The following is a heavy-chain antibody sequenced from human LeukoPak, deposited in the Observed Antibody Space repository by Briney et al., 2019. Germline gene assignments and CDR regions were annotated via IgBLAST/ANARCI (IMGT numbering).Heavy chain of an antibody. J-gene: IGHJ4*02. CDR2: IDHSGST. CDR1: GGSFSGYY. CDR3: ARGAVAGLYYFDY. V-gene: IGHV4-34*01. Sequence: SETLSLTCAVSGGSFSGYYWSWIRQPPGKGLEWIGEIDHSGSTNYNASLKSRVTISVDTSKNQSCLKLSSVTAADTAVYYCARGAVAGLYYFDYWGQGTLVTVSS. D-gene: IGHD6-19*01.